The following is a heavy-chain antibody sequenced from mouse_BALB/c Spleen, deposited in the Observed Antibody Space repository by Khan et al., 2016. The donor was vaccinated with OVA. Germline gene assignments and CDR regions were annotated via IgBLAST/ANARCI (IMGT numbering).Heavy chain of an antibody. CDR3: ARGDTASYWYFDV. Sequence: QVQLQQPGAELVRPGASVKLSCKASGYSFTSYWMNWVKQRPGQGLEWIGLIHPSDSDTRLNQKFKDKATLTVDKSSSQAYMQLSSPTAEDSAVYYCARGDTASYWYFDVWGAGTTVTVSS. D-gene: IGHD1-2*01. J-gene: IGHJ1*01. CDR2: IHPSDSDT. CDR1: GYSFTSYW. V-gene: IGHV1-69*02.